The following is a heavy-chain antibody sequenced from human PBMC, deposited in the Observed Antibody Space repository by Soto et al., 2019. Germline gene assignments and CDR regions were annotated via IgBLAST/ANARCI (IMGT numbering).Heavy chain of an antibody. CDR3: ARARASCGGDCWYYFDY. CDR1: GVSTSNHY. CDR2: IYYRGTT. V-gene: IGHV4-59*11. J-gene: IGHJ4*02. D-gene: IGHD2-21*02. Sequence: SETLSLTCSVSGVSTSNHYWTWIRKPPGQGPEWIGCIYYRGTTNYNASFNSRVTISVDTSKNQFSLKLTSVTAADTAVYYCARARASCGGDCWYYFDYWGQGTLVTVSS.